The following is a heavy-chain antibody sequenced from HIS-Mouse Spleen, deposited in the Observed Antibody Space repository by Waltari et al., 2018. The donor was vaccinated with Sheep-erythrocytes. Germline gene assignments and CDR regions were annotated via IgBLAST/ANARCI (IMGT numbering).Heavy chain of an antibody. CDR1: GYTFTGYY. CDR3: ARALSIEAFDY. V-gene: IGHV1-2*02. CDR2: INPNGGGT. Sequence: QVQLVQSGAEVKKPGASVKVSCKASGYTFTGYYMHWVRQAPGQGLEWMGWINPNGGGTNYAQKLQGRVTMTRDTAISTAYMELSRLRSDDTAVYYGARALSIEAFDYWGQGTLVTVSS. J-gene: IGHJ4*02. D-gene: IGHD6-6*01.